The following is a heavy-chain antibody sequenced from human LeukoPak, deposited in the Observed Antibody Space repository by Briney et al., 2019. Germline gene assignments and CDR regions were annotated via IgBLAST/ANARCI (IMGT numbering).Heavy chain of an antibody. CDR2: INSSSSYI. Sequence: GGPLSLSCAGSGFPSSSYRMNWVRQAPGKGLEWVSCINSSSSYIYYADSVKGRFTISRDNAKNSLYLQMNSLRAEDTAVYYCATSPVYSYGHPYYFDYWGQGTLVTVSS. V-gene: IGHV3-21*01. CDR1: GFPSSSYR. D-gene: IGHD5-18*01. J-gene: IGHJ4*02. CDR3: ATSPVYSYGHPYYFDY.